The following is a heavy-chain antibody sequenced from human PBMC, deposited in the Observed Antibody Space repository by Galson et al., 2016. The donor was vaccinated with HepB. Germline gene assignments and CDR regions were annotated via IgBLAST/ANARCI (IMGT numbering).Heavy chain of an antibody. CDR3: TRGACNYGGCHSTIDT. CDR2: IHSGGTT. D-gene: IGHD2-15*01. J-gene: IGHJ5*02. Sequence: SLRLSCAASGFTVSSNYMSWVRQAPGKGLEWVSIIHSGGTTYYADSVKGRFTISKDNSKNTLYLQMSGLRAEDTAVYYCTRGACNYGGCHSTIDTWGQGTLVTVSS. CDR1: GFTVSSNY. V-gene: IGHV3-53*01.